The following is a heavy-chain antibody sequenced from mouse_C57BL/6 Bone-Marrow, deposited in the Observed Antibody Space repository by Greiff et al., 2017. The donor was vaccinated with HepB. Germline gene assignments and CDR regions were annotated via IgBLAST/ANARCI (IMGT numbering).Heavy chain of an antibody. D-gene: IGHD1-1*01. CDR1: GYTFTSYW. CDR3: ARGVIYYYGHYYAMDY. J-gene: IGHJ4*01. V-gene: IGHV1-7*01. CDR2: INPSSGYT. Sequence: VKLVESGAELAKPGASVKLSCKASGYTFTSYWMHWVKQRPGQGLEWIGYINPSSGYTKYNQKFKDKATLTADKSSSTAYIQLISLTYEDSEVYYCARGVIYYYGHYYAMDYWGQGTSVTVSS.